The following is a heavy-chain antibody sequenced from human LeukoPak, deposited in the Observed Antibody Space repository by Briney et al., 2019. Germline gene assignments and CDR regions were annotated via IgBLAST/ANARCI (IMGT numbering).Heavy chain of an antibody. CDR1: GFTFSSYG. CDR3: ARDRAIQLWSDVDY. V-gene: IGHV3-30*02. Sequence: GGSLRLSCAASGFTFSSYGMHWVRQAPGKGLEWVAFIRYDGSNKYYADSVKGRFTISRDNSKNTLYLQMNSLRAEDTAVYYCARDRAIQLWSDVDYWGQGTLVTVSS. CDR2: IRYDGSNK. J-gene: IGHJ4*02. D-gene: IGHD5-18*01.